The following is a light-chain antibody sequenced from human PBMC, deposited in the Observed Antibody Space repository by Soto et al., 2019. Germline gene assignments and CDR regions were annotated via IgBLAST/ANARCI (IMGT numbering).Light chain of an antibody. CDR3: QSYDSSLSGAV. CDR1: SSNIGAGYD. Sequence: QSALTQPPSVSGAPGQRVTISCTGSSSNIGAGYDVHWYQQLPGTAPKLLIYVNSNRPSGVPDRFSGSKSGTSASLAITGLQVADEADYYCQSYDSSLSGAVFGGGTQRTVL. V-gene: IGLV1-40*01. J-gene: IGLJ7*01. CDR2: VNS.